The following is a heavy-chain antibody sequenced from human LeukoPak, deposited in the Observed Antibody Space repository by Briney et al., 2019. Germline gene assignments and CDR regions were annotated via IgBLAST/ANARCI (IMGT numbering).Heavy chain of an antibody. V-gene: IGHV3-23*01. CDR3: AKDNGYYYDSSGYQTYYFDY. CDR1: RFIFSRYS. D-gene: IGHD3-22*01. J-gene: IGHJ4*02. Sequence: GGSLRLSCAASRFIFSRYSMNWVRQAPGKGLEWVSAISGSGGSTYYADSVKGRFTISRDNSKNTLYLQMNSLRAEDTAVYYCAKDNGYYYDSSGYQTYYFDYWGQGTLVTVSS. CDR2: ISGSGGST.